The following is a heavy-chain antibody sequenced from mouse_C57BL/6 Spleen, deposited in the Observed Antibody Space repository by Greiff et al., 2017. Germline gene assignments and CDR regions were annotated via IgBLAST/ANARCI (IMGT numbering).Heavy chain of an antibody. CDR3: AREGLGWLPPMDY. CDR1: GYTFTSYW. J-gene: IGHJ4*01. CDR2: IYPSDSET. V-gene: IGHV1-61*01. Sequence: VQLQQPGAELVRPGSSVKLSCKASGYTFTSYWMDWVKQRPGQGLEWIGNIYPSDSETHYNQKFKDKATLTVDKSSSTAYMQLSSLTSEDSAVYYCAREGLGWLPPMDYWGQGTSVTVSS. D-gene: IGHD2-3*01.